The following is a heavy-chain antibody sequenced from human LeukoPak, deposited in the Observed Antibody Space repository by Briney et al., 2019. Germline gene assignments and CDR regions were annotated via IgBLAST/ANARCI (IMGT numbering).Heavy chain of an antibody. J-gene: IGHJ4*02. CDR3: ARESGYDYLFDY. D-gene: IGHD5-12*01. Sequence: SETLSLTCTVSGGSISSYHWSWIRQPPGKGLEWIGYIYYSGSTNYNPSLKSRVTISVDTSKNQFSLKLSSVTAADTAVYYCARESGYDYLFDYWGQGTLVTVSS. V-gene: IGHV4-59*01. CDR2: IYYSGST. CDR1: GGSISSYH.